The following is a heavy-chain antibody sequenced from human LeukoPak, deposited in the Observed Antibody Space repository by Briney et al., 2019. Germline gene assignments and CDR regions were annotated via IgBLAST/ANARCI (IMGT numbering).Heavy chain of an antibody. D-gene: IGHD2-21*02. CDR1: GASISGSSGYY. CDR2: IHYSGTT. CDR3: ARQSVATASIYYFAY. J-gene: IGHJ4*02. Sequence: SETLSLTCTVSGASISGSSGYYWGWIRQPPGKGLERISSIHYSGTTHYNPFVKSRVSILVDTSKNQFSLNLNSVTAADTAVYYCARQSVATASIYYFAYWGQGILVTVSS. V-gene: IGHV4-39*01.